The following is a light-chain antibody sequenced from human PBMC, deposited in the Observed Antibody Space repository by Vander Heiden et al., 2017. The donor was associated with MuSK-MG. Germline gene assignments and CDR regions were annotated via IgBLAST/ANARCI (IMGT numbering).Light chain of an antibody. J-gene: IGLJ2*01. CDR3: SSDTSSSTSV. Sequence: QSALTQPASVSGSPGQSITISCTGTSSDVGGYNYVSWYQQHPGKAPKLMIYEVSKRPSGVSNRFSGSKSGNTASLTISGRQAEDEADYYCSSDTSSSTSVFGGGTKLTVL. CDR2: EVS. V-gene: IGLV2-14*01. CDR1: SSDVGGYNY.